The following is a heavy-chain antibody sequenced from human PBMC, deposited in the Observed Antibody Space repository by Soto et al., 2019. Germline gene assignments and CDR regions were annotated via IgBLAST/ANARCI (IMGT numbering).Heavy chain of an antibody. CDR2: ISGSGAYI. V-gene: IGHV3-21*01. CDR3: TREGALATSTRCRFDF. Sequence: PGGSLRLSCAASGFTFRSFTMNWVRQAPGEGLEWVSTISGSGAYIYYADAVGGRFTISRDNAKNSLHLQMSSLRAEDTAVYYCTREGALATSTRCRFDFRGQGTLVTVSS. CDR1: GFTFRSFT. J-gene: IGHJ5*01. D-gene: IGHD1-26*01.